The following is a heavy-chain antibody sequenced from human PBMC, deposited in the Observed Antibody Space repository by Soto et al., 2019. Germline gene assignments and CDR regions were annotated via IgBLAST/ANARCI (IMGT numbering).Heavy chain of an antibody. V-gene: IGHV4-30-4*01. CDR2: IYYSGST. CDR1: GGSISSGDSY. J-gene: IGHJ4*01. Sequence: QVQLQESGPGLVKPSQTLSLTCTVSGGSISSGDSYWSWIRQPPGKGLEWIGYIYYSGSTYYNPSLKXXRXIXXDTSKNQFSLNLSSVTAADTAVYYCGSSNGYYLDYWGHGTLVTVSS. CDR3: GSSNGYYLDY. D-gene: IGHD3-22*01.